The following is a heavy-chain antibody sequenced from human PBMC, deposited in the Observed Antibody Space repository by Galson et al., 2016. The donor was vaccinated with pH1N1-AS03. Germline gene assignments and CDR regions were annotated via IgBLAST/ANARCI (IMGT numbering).Heavy chain of an antibody. CDR1: GFLVSNYA. D-gene: IGHD3-10*01. CDR2: ISGGVHNT. J-gene: IGHJ4*02. Sequence: SLRLSCAGSGFLVSNYAMSWVRQAPGKGPEWVSAISGGVHNTYYADSVRGRFTISRDSSKSTLYLQMNSRRAEDTAVYYCASGVISPDYWGQGTLVTVSS. V-gene: IGHV3-23*01. CDR3: ASGVISPDY.